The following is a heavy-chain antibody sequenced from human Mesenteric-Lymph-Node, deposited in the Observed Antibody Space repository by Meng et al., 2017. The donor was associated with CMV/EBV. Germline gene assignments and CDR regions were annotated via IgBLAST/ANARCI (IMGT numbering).Heavy chain of an antibody. Sequence: ASVKVSCKPSGYSFTNYGISWVRQAPGQGLEWMGWISVYNGKTNYAQKVQGRVTMTTDTSTNTAYLEVRSLRSDDTAVYYCARDLEWELPKDYYGMDVWGQGTTVTVS. CDR2: ISVYNGKT. V-gene: IGHV1-18*01. CDR1: GYSFTNYG. D-gene: IGHD1-26*01. J-gene: IGHJ6*02. CDR3: ARDLEWELPKDYYGMDV.